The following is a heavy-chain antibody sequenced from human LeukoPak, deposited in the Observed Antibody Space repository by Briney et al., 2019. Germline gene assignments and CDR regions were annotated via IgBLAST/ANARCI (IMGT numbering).Heavy chain of an antibody. D-gene: IGHD2-2*01. CDR1: GGTFSSYA. V-gene: IGHV1-69*13. Sequence: SVKVSCKASGGTFSSYAISWVRQAPGQGPEWMGGIIPIFGTANYAQKFQGRVTITADESTSTAYMELSSLRSEDTAVYYCARSGYCSSTSCLWNWFDPWGQGTLVTVSS. J-gene: IGHJ5*02. CDR3: ARSGYCSSTSCLWNWFDP. CDR2: IIPIFGTA.